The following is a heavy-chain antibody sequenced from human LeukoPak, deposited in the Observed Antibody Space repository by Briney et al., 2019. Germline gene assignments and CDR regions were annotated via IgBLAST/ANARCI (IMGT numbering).Heavy chain of an antibody. V-gene: IGHV3-30*02. CDR3: AKDLGDSSSWLDAFDI. J-gene: IGHJ3*02. D-gene: IGHD6-13*01. CDR1: GFTFSSYG. CDR2: IRYDGSNK. Sequence: PGGSLRLSCAASGFTFSSYGMHWVRQAPGKGLEWVAVIRYDGSNKYYADSVKGRFTISRDNSKNTLYLQMNSLRAEDTAVYYCAKDLGDSSSWLDAFDIWGQGTMVTVSS.